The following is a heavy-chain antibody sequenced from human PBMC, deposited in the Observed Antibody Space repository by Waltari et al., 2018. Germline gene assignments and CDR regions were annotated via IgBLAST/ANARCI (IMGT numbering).Heavy chain of an antibody. CDR2: INPKTGGT. CDR1: GYTFTDHF. CDR3: AGGRGGGSGWSPFDY. V-gene: IGHV1-2*02. D-gene: IGHD6-19*01. Sequence: QVQLVQSGAEVKKPGASVKVSCKPSGYTFTDHFIHWVRQAPGQGPEWVGWINPKTGGTNYAQGLYARVNLTRDTSINTAYMEWKRLRYDDTATYFCAGGRGGGSGWSPFDYWGQGTPVTVSS. J-gene: IGHJ4*02.